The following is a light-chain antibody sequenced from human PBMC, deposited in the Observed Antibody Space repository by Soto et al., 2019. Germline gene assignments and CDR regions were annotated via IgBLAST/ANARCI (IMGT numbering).Light chain of an antibody. CDR3: QQYGSSPSWT. V-gene: IGKV3-20*01. CDR1: QSVSSSY. CDR2: GAS. Sequence: EIVLTQSPGTLSLSPGERATLSCRASQSVSSSYLAWYQQKPGQAPRLLIYGASSRATGIPDRFSVSGSGTDFTLTISRLEPKYFSVYYCQQYGSSPSWTFGQGTKGEIK. J-gene: IGKJ1*01.